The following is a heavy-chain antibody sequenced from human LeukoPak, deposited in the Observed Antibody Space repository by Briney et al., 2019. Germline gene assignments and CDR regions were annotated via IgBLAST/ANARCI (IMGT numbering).Heavy chain of an antibody. Sequence: GGSLRLSCAASGFTVSSNYMTWVRQAPGKGLEWVSVIYTGGNTYYANSVKGRFTISRDNSKNTLYLQMNSLRAEDTAVYYCGRGVITMMVPLYWGQGTLVTVSS. CDR1: GFTVSSNY. V-gene: IGHV3-53*01. CDR3: GRGVITMMVPLY. CDR2: IYTGGNT. J-gene: IGHJ4*02. D-gene: IGHD3-22*01.